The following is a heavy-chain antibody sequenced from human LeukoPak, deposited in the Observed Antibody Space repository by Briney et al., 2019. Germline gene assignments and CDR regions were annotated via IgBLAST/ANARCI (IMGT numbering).Heavy chain of an antibody. CDR3: ARLLGTAANDAFDI. CDR1: GYTFTSYG. J-gene: IGHJ3*02. CDR2: ISAYNGNT. V-gene: IGHV1-18*01. D-gene: IGHD2-2*01. Sequence: ASVKVSCRASGYTFTSYGISWVRQAPGQGLEWMGWISAYNGNTNYAQKLQGRVTMTTDTSTSTAYMELRSLRADDTAVYYCARLLGTAANDAFDIWGQGTMVTVSS.